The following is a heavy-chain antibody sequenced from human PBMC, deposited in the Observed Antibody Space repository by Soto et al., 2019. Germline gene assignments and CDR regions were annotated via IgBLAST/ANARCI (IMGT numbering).Heavy chain of an antibody. CDR1: GFAFSFYA. CDR2: IGGTGART. Sequence: GGSLQLSCVGSGFAFSFYAMTWDRQAPGKGLEWVSGIGGTGARTHYADSVKARFTISRDNSKNTLYLQMNSLRAEDTAVYYCTSTYSSNWYAGNWGQGTLLTVSS. CDR3: TSTYSSNWYAGN. D-gene: IGHD6-13*01. V-gene: IGHV3-23*01. J-gene: IGHJ4*02.